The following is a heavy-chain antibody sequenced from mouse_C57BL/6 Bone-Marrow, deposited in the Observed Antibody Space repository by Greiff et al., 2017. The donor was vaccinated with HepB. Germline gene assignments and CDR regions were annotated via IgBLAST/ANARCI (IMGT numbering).Heavy chain of an antibody. CDR2: ISSGSSTI. Sequence: EVQLVESGGGLVKPGGSLKLSCAASGFTFSDYGMHWVRQAPEKGLEWVAYISSGSSTIYYADTVKGRFTISRDNAKNTLFLQMTSLRSEDTAMYYCARGYYGSSPYWYVDVWGTGTTVTVSS. V-gene: IGHV5-17*01. J-gene: IGHJ1*03. CDR3: ARGYYGSSPYWYVDV. D-gene: IGHD1-1*01. CDR1: GFTFSDYG.